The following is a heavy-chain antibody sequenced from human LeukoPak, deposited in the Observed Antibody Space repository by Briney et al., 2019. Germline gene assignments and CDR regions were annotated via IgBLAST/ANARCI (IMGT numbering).Heavy chain of an antibody. CDR3: ARDLDKFGGVMGY. V-gene: IGHV3-33*01. Sequence: GGSLRLSCAASGFTFSSYGMHWVRQAPGKGLEWVAVIWYDGSNKYYADSVKGRFTISRDNSKNTLYLQMNSLRAEDTAVYYCARDLDKFGGVMGYWGQGTLVAVSS. D-gene: IGHD3-16*01. J-gene: IGHJ4*02. CDR1: GFTFSSYG. CDR2: IWYDGSNK.